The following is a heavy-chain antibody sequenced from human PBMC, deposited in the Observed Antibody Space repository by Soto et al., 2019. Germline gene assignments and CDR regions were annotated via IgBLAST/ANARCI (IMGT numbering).Heavy chain of an antibody. V-gene: IGHV1-69*13. CDR2: IIPIFGTA. J-gene: IGHJ5*02. CDR3: ARGRQWLVGWFDP. D-gene: IGHD6-19*01. Sequence: SVKVSCKASGGTFSSYAISWARQAPGQGLEWMGGIIPIFGTANYAQKFQGRVTITADESTSTAYMELSSLRSEDTAVYYCARGRQWLVGWFDPCGQGTLVTVS. CDR1: GGTFSSYA.